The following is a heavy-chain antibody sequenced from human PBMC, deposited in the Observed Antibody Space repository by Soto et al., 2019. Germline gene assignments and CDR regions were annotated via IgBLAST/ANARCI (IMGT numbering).Heavy chain of an antibody. CDR1: GFAFDSYA. V-gene: IGHV3-23*01. D-gene: IGHD7-27*01. CDR2: ISGSGTST. Sequence: GGSLRLSCAASGFAFDSYAMSWVRQAPGKGLEWVSGISGSGTSTYYADSVKGRFTISRDNSKNTLYLQMNSLRAEDTAVYYCAKDRANWGFNFDYWGQGALGTVAS. J-gene: IGHJ4*02. CDR3: AKDRANWGFNFDY.